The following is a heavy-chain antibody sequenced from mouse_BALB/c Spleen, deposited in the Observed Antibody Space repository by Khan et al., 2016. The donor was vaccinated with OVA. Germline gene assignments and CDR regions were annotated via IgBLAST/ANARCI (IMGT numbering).Heavy chain of an antibody. CDR1: GYSITSDYA. J-gene: IGHJ3*01. V-gene: IGHV3-2*02. D-gene: IGHD4-1*01. Sequence: EVQLQESGPGLVKPSQSLSLTCTVTGYSITSDYAWNWIRQFPGNKLEWMGYITYSGSTSYNPSLKSRISITRDTSKNQSFLQLNSVTTEDTATXDCAMGRTYWGQGTLVTVSA. CDR2: ITYSGST. CDR3: AMGRTY.